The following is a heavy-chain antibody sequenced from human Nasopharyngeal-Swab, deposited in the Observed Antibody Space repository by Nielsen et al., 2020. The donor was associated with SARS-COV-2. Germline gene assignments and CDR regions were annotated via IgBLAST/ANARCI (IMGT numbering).Heavy chain of an antibody. CDR3: AKAKTSYSNYGDYYYGMDV. J-gene: IGHJ6*02. D-gene: IGHD4-11*01. V-gene: IGHV3-23*03. Sequence: WIRQPPGKGLEWVSVIYSGGSSTYYADSVNGRITIFRDNSKHMLYLQMNSLRAEDTAVYYCAKAKTSYSNYGDYYYGMDVWGQGTTVTVSS. CDR2: IYSGGSST.